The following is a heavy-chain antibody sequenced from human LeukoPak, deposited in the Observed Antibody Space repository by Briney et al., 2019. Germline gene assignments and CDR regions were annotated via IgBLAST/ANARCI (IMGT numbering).Heavy chain of an antibody. CDR1: GFTFSRYA. J-gene: IGHJ6*02. CDR2: ISTGGDNK. V-gene: IGHV3-21*01. Sequence: GGSLRLSCAASGFTFSRYAMNWVRQVPGKGLEWVSYISTGGDNKFYSGSLKGRFTVSRDNAKGSLFLQMDSLRAEDTAVYYCARSFCTSASCSKGYYYYVLDVWGQGTTVTVSS. CDR3: ARSFCTSASCSKGYYYYVLDV. D-gene: IGHD2-2*01.